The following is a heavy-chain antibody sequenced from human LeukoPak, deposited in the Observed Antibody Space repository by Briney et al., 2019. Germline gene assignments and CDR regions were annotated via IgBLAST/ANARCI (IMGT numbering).Heavy chain of an antibody. Sequence: SETLSLTCAVYGGSFSGYYWSWIRQPPGKGLEWIGEINHSGSTNYNPSLKSRVTISVDTSKNQFSLKLSSVTAADTAVYYCARDPWFGDNDYWGQGTLVTVSS. CDR3: ARDPWFGDNDY. J-gene: IGHJ4*02. D-gene: IGHD3-10*01. V-gene: IGHV4-34*01. CDR1: GGSFSGYY. CDR2: INHSGST.